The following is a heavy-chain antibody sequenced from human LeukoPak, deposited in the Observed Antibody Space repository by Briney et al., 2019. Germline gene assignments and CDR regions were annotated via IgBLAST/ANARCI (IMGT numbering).Heavy chain of an antibody. V-gene: IGHV3-30-3*01. Sequence: GGSLRLSCAASGFTFSSYAIHWVRQAPGKGLEWVAVISYDGSNKYYADSVKGRFTISRDNSKNTLYLQMNSLRAEDTAVYYCARDLTVIVAGYYFDYWGQGTLVTVSS. CDR1: GFTFSSYA. J-gene: IGHJ4*02. CDR2: ISYDGSNK. D-gene: IGHD3-22*01. CDR3: ARDLTVIVAGYYFDY.